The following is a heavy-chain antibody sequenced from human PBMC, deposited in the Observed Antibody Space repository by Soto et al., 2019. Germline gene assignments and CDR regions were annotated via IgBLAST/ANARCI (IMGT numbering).Heavy chain of an antibody. CDR1: GGSFSGYY. D-gene: IGHD6-6*01. CDR3: ARGVGREYGRAYYGMDV. J-gene: IGHJ6*02. V-gene: IGHV4-34*01. Sequence: SETLSLTCAVYGGSFSGYYWSWIRQPPGKGLEWMGEINHSGSTNYNPSLKSRVTISVDTSKNQFPLKLSSVTAADTAVYYCARGVGREYGRAYYGMDVWGQGTTVTVSS. CDR2: INHSGST.